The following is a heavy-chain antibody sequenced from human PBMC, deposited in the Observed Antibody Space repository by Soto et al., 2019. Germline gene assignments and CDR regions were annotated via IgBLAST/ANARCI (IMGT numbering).Heavy chain of an antibody. CDR3: ARISSGDDYYFDY. Sequence: SETLSLTCTVSGGSISSYYWSWIRQPPGKGLEWIGYIYYSGSTNYNPSLKSRVTISVDTSKNQFSLKLSSVTAADTAVYYCARISSGDDYYFDYWGQGTLVTSPQ. CDR1: GGSISSYY. V-gene: IGHV4-59*08. J-gene: IGHJ4*02. CDR2: IYYSGST. D-gene: IGHD2-21*02.